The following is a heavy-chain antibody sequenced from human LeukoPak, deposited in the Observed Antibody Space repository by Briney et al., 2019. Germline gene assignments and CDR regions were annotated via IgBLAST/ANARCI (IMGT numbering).Heavy chain of an antibody. D-gene: IGHD5-18*01. V-gene: IGHV5-51*01. J-gene: IGHJ4*02. CDR1: GYSFTSYW. CDR2: IYPGDSDT. Sequence: GASLKISCKGSGYSFTSYWIGWVRQLPGKGLEWMGIIYPGDSDTRYSPSFQGQVTISADKSISTAYLQWSSLKASDTAMYYCASGGYSYGSNWYFDYWGQGTLVTVSS. CDR3: ASGGYSYGSNWYFDY.